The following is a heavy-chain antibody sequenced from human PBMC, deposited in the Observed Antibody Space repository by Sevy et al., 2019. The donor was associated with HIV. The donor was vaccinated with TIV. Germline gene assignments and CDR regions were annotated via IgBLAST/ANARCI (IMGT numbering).Heavy chain of an antibody. D-gene: IGHD2-2*01. CDR1: GYTFTSYY. CDR3: ARDYGYCSSTSCSRTDDAFDI. V-gene: IGHV1-46*01. Sequence: ASVKVSCKASGYTFTSYYMHWVRQAPGQGLEWMGIINPSGGSTSYAQKFQGRVTMTRDTSTSTVYMELSRLRSEDTAVYYCARDYGYCSSTSCSRTDDAFDIWGQGTMVTVSS. J-gene: IGHJ3*02. CDR2: INPSGGST.